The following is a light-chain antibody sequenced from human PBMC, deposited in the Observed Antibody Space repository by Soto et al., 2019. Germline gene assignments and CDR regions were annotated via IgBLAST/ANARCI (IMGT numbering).Light chain of an antibody. J-gene: IGKJ4*01. CDR1: DNIGSN. CDR3: QQSYKILT. Sequence: DIQLTQSPASLSASVGDRVTITCRASDNIGSNLNWYQHQTGTAPKLLIYAASSLQGGVPSRFSGSGCGTQFTLTISGLQTEDFATYYCQQSYKILTFGGGTWVDI. CDR2: AAS. V-gene: IGKV1-39*01.